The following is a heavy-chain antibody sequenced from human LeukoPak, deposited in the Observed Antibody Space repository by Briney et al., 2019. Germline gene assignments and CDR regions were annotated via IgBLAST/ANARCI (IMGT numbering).Heavy chain of an antibody. D-gene: IGHD5-18*01. CDR2: ISSSSSTI. J-gene: IGHJ4*02. Sequence: GGSLRLSCAASGFTFSSYSMNWVRQAPGKGLEWVSYISSSSSTIYYADSVKGRFTISRGNAKNSLYLQMNSLRAEDTAVYYCARGYSYGLIYYWGQGTLVTVSS. CDR3: ARGYSYGLIYY. CDR1: GFTFSSYS. V-gene: IGHV3-48*01.